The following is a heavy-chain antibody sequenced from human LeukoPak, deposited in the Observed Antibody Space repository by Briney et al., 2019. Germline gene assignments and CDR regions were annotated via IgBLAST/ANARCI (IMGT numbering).Heavy chain of an antibody. D-gene: IGHD3-22*01. CDR2: ISGSGGST. Sequence: GGSLRLSCAASGFTFSSYAMSWVRQAPGKGLEWVSAISGSGGSTYYADSVKGRFTISRDNSKNTLYLQMNSLRAEDTAVYYCAKELDYYDSSGYPYFDYWGQGTLVTVSS. J-gene: IGHJ4*02. CDR3: AKELDYYDSSGYPYFDY. CDR1: GFTFSSYA. V-gene: IGHV3-23*01.